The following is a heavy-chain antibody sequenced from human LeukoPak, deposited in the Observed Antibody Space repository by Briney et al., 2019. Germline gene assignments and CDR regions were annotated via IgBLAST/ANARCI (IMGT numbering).Heavy chain of an antibody. Sequence: GGSLRLSCAASGFTSSSYAMSWVRQAPGKGLEWVSTISGSGGSTYYADSVKGRFTISRDNSKNTLYVQMNSLRAEDTAVYYCAKKGSGDWYFDLWGRGTLVTVSS. CDR3: AKKGSGDWYFDL. V-gene: IGHV3-23*01. D-gene: IGHD7-27*01. J-gene: IGHJ2*01. CDR1: GFTSSSYA. CDR2: ISGSGGST.